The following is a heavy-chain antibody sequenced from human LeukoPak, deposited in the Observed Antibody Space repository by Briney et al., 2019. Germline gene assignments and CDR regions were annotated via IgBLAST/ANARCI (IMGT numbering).Heavy chain of an antibody. Sequence: PGGSLRLSCAASGFTFSSYAMSWVRQAPGKGLEWVSAISGSGGSTYYADSVKGRFTISRDNSKNTLYLQMNSLRAGDTAVYYCARLGTLRVAATINPFDSWGQGTLVTVSS. V-gene: IGHV3-23*01. CDR2: ISGSGGST. CDR1: GFTFSSYA. D-gene: IGHD2-15*01. CDR3: ARLGTLRVAATINPFDS. J-gene: IGHJ4*02.